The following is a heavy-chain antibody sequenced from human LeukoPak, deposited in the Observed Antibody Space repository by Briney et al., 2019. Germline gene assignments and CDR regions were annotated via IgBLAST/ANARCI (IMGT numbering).Heavy chain of an antibody. V-gene: IGHV1-69*04. D-gene: IGHD3-10*01. CDR1: GGTFSSYA. CDR3: ARNYGSNYFDY. CDR2: IILILGIA. J-gene: IGHJ4*02. Sequence: ASVKVSCKASGGTFSSYAISWVRQAPGQGLEWMGRIILILGIANYAQKFQGRVTITADKSTSTAYMELSSLRSEDTAVYYCARNYGSNYFDYWGQGTLVTVSS.